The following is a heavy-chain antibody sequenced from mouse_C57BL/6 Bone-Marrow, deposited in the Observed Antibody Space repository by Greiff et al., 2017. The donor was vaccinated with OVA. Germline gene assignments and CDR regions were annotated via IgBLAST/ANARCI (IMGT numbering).Heavy chain of an antibody. CDR2: IDPENGDT. J-gene: IGHJ3*01. D-gene: IGHD2-3*01. CDR1: GFNIKDDY. CDR3: TTDDGSFAY. V-gene: IGHV14-4*01. Sequence: EVHLVESGAELVRPGASVKLSCTASGFNIKDDYMHWVKQRPEQGLEWIGWIDPENGDTEYASKFQGKATITADTSSNTAYLQLSSLTSEDTAVYYCTTDDGSFAYWGQGTLVTVSA.